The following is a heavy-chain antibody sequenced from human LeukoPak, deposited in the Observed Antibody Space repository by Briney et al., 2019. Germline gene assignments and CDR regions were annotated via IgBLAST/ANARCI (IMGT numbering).Heavy chain of an antibody. CDR3: ARAGNYYGRHTNWFDP. CDR2: ISYDGSNK. D-gene: IGHD3-10*01. Sequence: GGSLRLSCAASGFTFSSYAMHWVRQAPGKGLEWVALISYDGSNKYYADSVKGRFTISRDNAKNSLYLQMNSLRAEDTAVYYCARAGNYYGRHTNWFDPWGQGTLVTVSS. J-gene: IGHJ5*02. V-gene: IGHV3-30*04. CDR1: GFTFSSYA.